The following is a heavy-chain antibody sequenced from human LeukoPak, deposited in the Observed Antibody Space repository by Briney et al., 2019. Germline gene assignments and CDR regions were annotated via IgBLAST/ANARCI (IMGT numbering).Heavy chain of an antibody. CDR3: AKNRYSGSYGVADY. CDR1: GFTFDDYG. CDR2: INWNGGST. J-gene: IGHJ4*02. D-gene: IGHD1-26*01. Sequence: QAGGSLRLSCAASGFTFDDYGMSWVRQAPGKGLEWVSCINWNGGSTGYADSVKGRFTISRDNAKNSLYLQMNSLRAEDTALYYCAKNRYSGSYGVADYWGQGTLVTVSS. V-gene: IGHV3-20*04.